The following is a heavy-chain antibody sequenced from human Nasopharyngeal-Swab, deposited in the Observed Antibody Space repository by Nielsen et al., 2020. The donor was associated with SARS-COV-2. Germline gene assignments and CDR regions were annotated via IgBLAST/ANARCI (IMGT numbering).Heavy chain of an antibody. J-gene: IGHJ4*02. Sequence: GGSLRLSCEASGFTFSTYWMSWVRQAPGKGLEWVANIRQDESEKYYVDSVKGRFTISRDNAKNSLFLQMSSLRVADTAVYYCARLLEVGGTPLDYWGQGTLVSVSS. CDR2: IRQDESEK. V-gene: IGHV3-7*01. CDR3: ARLLEVGGTPLDY. CDR1: GFTFSTYW. D-gene: IGHD6-19*01.